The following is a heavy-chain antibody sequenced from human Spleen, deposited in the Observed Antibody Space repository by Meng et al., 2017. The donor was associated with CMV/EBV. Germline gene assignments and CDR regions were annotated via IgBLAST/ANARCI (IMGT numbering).Heavy chain of an antibody. D-gene: IGHD3-10*01. CDR3: ARRSCFDY. V-gene: IGHV3-48*04. CDR1: GFTFSSYA. CDR2: ISSSSSYT. J-gene: IGHJ4*02. Sequence: EVQLLESGGGLVQPGGSLRLSCAASGFTFSSYAMSWIRQAPGKGLKWVSYISSSSSYTNYADSVKGRFTISRDNAKNSLYLQMNSLRAEDTAVYYCARRSCFDYWGQGTLVTVSS.